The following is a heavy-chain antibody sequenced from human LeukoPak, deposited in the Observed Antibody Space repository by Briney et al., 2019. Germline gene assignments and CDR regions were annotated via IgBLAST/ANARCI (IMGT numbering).Heavy chain of an antibody. Sequence: PSETLSLTCTVSGGSISSYYWSWIRQPPGKGLEWIGYIYYSGSTNYNPSLKSRVTISVDTSKNQFSLKLSSVTAADTAVYYRARHGGDYVSREYFQHWGQGTLVTVSS. V-gene: IGHV4-59*08. J-gene: IGHJ1*01. D-gene: IGHD4-17*01. CDR1: GGSISSYY. CDR3: ARHGGDYVSREYFQH. CDR2: IYYSGST.